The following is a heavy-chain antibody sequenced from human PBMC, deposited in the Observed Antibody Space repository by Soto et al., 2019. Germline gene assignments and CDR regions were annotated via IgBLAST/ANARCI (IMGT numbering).Heavy chain of an antibody. CDR1: GFTFSSYA. V-gene: IGHV3-23*01. Sequence: TASGFTFSSYAMSWVRQAPGKGLEWVSAISGSGGRPYYADSVRGRFTISRDNSKNTLYLQMNGLGAEHTAVYYCATDQQRLAGDFDYWGQGTLVTVS. D-gene: IGHD6-19*01. J-gene: IGHJ4*02. CDR2: ISGSGGRP. CDR3: ATDQQRLAGDFDY.